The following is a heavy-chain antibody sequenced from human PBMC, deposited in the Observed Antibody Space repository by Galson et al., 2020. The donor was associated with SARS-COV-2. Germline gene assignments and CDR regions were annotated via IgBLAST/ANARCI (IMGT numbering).Heavy chain of an antibody. CDR3: AKVYGMATAQDAFDI. V-gene: IGHV3-20*04. Sequence: GESLKISCAASGFTFDDYGMSWVRQVPGKGLEWVSAINWNGGSKAYADSVKGRFTISRDNAKNSLSLRINSLRAEDTALYYCAKVYGMATAQDAFDIWGRGTMVTVSS. CDR2: INWNGGSK. CDR1: GFTFDDYG. D-gene: IGHD1-1*01. J-gene: IGHJ3*02.